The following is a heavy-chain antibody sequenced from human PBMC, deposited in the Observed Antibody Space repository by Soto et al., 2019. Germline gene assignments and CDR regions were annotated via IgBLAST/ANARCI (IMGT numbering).Heavy chain of an antibody. J-gene: IGHJ4*02. V-gene: IGHV1-69*13. Sequence: SVKVSCKASGGTFSSYAISWVRQAPGQGLEWMGGIIPIFGTANYAQKFQGRVTITADESTSTAYMGLSSLRSEDTAVYYCARENVNYGDTKAFDYWGQGTLVTVSS. CDR2: IIPIFGTA. CDR1: GGTFSSYA. D-gene: IGHD4-17*01. CDR3: ARENVNYGDTKAFDY.